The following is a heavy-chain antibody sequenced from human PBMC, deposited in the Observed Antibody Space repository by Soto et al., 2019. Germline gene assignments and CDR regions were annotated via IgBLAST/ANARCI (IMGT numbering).Heavy chain of an antibody. D-gene: IGHD2-15*01. Sequence: QVQLVQSGAEVKKPGSSVKVSCKASGGTFSSYAISWVRQAPGQGLEWMGGIIPIFGTANYAQKFQGRVTITADESTSTAYMELSSLRYEDTAVYYCARDDYCSGGSCYDYYYGMDVWGQGTKVAVSS. V-gene: IGHV1-69*12. CDR2: IIPIFGTA. CDR1: GGTFSSYA. J-gene: IGHJ6*02. CDR3: ARDDYCSGGSCYDYYYGMDV.